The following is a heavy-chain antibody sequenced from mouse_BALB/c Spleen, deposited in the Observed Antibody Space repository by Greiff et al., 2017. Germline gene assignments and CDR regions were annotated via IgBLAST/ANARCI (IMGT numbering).Heavy chain of an antibody. Sequence: QVTLKESGPGLLQPSQTLSLSCSFSGFSLSTSGMGVSWLRQPPGQGRVWLAHIYWGDDKRNNPFLKSQLTISKDTSSNQIFLKITSVDTADTATDYCARVTPYYYAMDYGGQGTSVTVSS. J-gene: IGHJ4*01. CDR2: IYWGDDK. D-gene: IGHD2-1*01. CDR1: GFSLSTSGMG. V-gene: IGHV8-12*01. CDR3: ARVTPYYYAMDY.